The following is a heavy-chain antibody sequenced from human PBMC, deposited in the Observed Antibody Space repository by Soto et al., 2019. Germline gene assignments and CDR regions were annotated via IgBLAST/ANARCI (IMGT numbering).Heavy chain of an antibody. J-gene: IGHJ4*02. Sequence: QVQLLQSGAEEKKPGASVTVSCKASGYTFTYYTVHWVRQAPGQRLEWMGWINAGDGNTKYSPNFQGRVTITKDTSASTVYMELSSLRSEDTAVYFCTRDYYDSSGYYPKFDYWGQGTLVTVSS. CDR1: GYTFTYYT. CDR2: INAGDGNT. V-gene: IGHV1-3*05. D-gene: IGHD3-22*01. CDR3: TRDYYDSSGYYPKFDY.